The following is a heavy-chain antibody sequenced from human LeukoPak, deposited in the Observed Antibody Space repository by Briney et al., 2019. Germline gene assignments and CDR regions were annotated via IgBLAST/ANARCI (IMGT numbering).Heavy chain of an antibody. D-gene: IGHD5-18*01. V-gene: IGHV4-59*08. CDR2: IYYSGST. J-gene: IGHJ4*02. CDR1: GGSISSYY. CDR3: ARHVYGGGYSYGPLFDY. Sequence: PSQTLSLTCTVSGGSISSYYWSWIRQPPGKGLEWIGYIYYSGSTNYNPSLKSRVTISVDTSKNQFSLKLSSVTAADTAAYYCARHVYGGGYSYGPLFDYWGQGTLVTVSS.